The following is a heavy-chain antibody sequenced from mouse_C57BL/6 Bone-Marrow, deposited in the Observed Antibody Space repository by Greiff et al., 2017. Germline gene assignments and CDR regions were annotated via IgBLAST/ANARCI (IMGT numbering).Heavy chain of an antibody. CDR2: ISYDGSN. J-gene: IGHJ3*01. V-gene: IGHV3-6*01. CDR3: ARAGGGWLPPLAY. Sequence: EVQLVESGPGLVKPSQSLSLTCSVTGYSITSGYYWNWIRQFPGNKLEWMGYISYDGSNNSNPSLKNQISITRDTSTNQFCLKLNSVTTEDTATYYCARAGGGWLPPLAYWGQGTLVTVSA. CDR1: GYSITSGYY. D-gene: IGHD2-3*01.